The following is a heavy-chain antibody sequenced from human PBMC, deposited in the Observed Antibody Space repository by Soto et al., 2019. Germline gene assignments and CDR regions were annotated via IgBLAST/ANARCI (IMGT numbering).Heavy chain of an antibody. CDR3: ARGSYNYYYFDY. CDR2: IYYSGST. V-gene: IGHV4-31*03. Sequence: SETLSLTRTVSGGSISSGGYYWSWIRQHPGKGLEWIGYIYYSGSTYYNPSLKSRVTISVDTSKNQFSLKLSSVTAADTAVYYCARGSYNYYYFDYWGQGTLVTVSS. CDR1: GGSISSGGYY. J-gene: IGHJ4*02. D-gene: IGHD5-12*01.